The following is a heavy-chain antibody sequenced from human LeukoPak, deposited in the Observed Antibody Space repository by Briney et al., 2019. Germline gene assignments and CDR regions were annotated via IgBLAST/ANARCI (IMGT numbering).Heavy chain of an antibody. CDR2: INPNSGGT. J-gene: IGHJ5*02. CDR3: ARDRYDFWSGLSDWFDP. D-gene: IGHD3-3*01. CDR1: GYTFTGYY. Sequence: ASVKVSCKASGYTFTGYYMHWVRQAPGQGLEWMGWINPNSGGTNYAQKFQGRVTMTRDTSISTAYMELSRLRSDDTAVYYCARDRYDFWSGLSDWFDPWGQGTLVTVSS. V-gene: IGHV1-2*02.